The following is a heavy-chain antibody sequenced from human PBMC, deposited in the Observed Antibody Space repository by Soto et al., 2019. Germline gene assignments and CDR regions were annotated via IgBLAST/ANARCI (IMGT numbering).Heavy chain of an antibody. D-gene: IGHD6-6*01. CDR1: GGSVNSDNYY. V-gene: IGHV4-61*01. CDR2: IYYTGRT. Sequence: QVQLQESGPGLVKPSETLSLTCTVSGGSVNSDNYYWTWIRQPPGKDLEWIGYIYYTGRTNYNPSLMSRVTISLDPSRNQFSLKLSSVTAADTAVFYCAREYSNSPEAFHYWGQGTLVTVSS. J-gene: IGHJ4*02. CDR3: AREYSNSPEAFHY.